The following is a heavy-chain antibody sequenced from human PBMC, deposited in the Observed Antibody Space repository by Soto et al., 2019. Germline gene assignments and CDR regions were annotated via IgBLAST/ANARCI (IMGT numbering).Heavy chain of an antibody. CDR2: INAYNGNT. J-gene: IGHJ6*02. CDR1: GYRFTSYG. CDR3: AMVDVYVTPSPQDV. D-gene: IGHD3-16*01. V-gene: IGHV1-18*01. Sequence: QVQLVQSGAEVKNPGASVKVSCKASGYRFTSYGIGWVRQAPGQGLEWMGWINAYNGNTNYAQNLQGRVTLTTDTSTSTAYMELRSLRSNDTAVYYCAMVDVYVTPSPQDVWGLGTTVTVSS.